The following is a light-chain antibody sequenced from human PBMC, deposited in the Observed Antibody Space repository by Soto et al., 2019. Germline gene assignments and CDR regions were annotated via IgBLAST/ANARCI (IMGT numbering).Light chain of an antibody. CDR1: SSDVGGYNY. CDR2: DVS. J-gene: IGLJ3*02. V-gene: IGLV2-11*01. CDR3: CSSAGTYTSV. Sequence: QSALTQPRSVSGSPGQSVTISCTGTSSDVGGYNYVSWYQQHPGEAPKLIIYDVSKRPSGVPDRFSGSKSGNTASLTISGLQAEDEADYYCCSSAGTYTSVFGGGTKVTVL.